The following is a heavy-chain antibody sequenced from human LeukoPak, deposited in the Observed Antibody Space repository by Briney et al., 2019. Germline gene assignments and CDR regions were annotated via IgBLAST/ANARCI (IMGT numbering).Heavy chain of an antibody. V-gene: IGHV2-70*11. CDR1: GFSLSTSGMC. CDR3: ARTSYSSSSVFFDY. Sequence: ESGPTQVNPTQTLTLTCTFSGFSLSTSGMCVSWIRQPPGKALEWLARIDWDDDTYYSTSLKTRLTISKDTSKNQVVLTMINMDPVDTATYYCARTSYSSSSVFFDYWGQGTLVTVSS. J-gene: IGHJ4*02. CDR2: IDWDDDT. D-gene: IGHD6-6*01.